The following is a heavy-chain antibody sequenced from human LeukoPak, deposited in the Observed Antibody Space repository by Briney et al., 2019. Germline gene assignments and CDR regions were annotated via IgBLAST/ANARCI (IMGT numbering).Heavy chain of an antibody. CDR1: GFTFNNYA. D-gene: IGHD3-10*01. CDR2: ISGSGGST. J-gene: IGHJ4*02. V-gene: IGHV3-23*01. Sequence: GGSLRLSCAASGFTFNNYAMTWVRQTPGKGLEWVSAISGSGGSTYYADSVKGRFTISRDDSKSTLFLQMNSLRAEDTAVYYCAKAFFSGSGGNHKHFDSWGQGTLVTVSS. CDR3: AKAFFSGSGGNHKHFDS.